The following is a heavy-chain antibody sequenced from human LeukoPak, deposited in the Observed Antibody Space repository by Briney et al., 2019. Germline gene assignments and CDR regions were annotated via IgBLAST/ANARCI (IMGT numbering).Heavy chain of an antibody. CDR1: GFTVSSKY. D-gene: IGHD3-10*01. CDR3: ARGLFASGSYYNFFDY. J-gene: IGHJ4*02. CDR2: IFNCVST. Sequence: QPGGSLRLSCAPSGFTVSSKYMSCVRQAPGKGLEWLSVIFNCVSTYYADSVKGRFTISTDTSTNILYIQMNSLRADDTAVYYCARGLFASGSYYNFFDYWAQGTLVTVSS. V-gene: IGHV3-66*01.